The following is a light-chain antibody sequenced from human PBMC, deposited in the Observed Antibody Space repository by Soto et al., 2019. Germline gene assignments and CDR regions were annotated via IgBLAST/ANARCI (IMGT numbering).Light chain of an antibody. CDR3: QQYNNWRT. Sequence: EIVMTQSPATLSASPGERATLSCRASQSVSSNLAWYQQEPGQAPRLLIYGASTRATGIPARCSGSGSGTEFTLTISSLQSGGFAVYYCQQYNNWRTFGQGTKVEIK. CDR1: QSVSSN. V-gene: IGKV3-15*01. CDR2: GAS. J-gene: IGKJ1*01.